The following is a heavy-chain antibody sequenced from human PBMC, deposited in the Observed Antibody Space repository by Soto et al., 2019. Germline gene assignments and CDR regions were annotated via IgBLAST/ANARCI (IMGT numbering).Heavy chain of an antibody. CDR3: ARDQLDRLKTRESRYFAY. CDR2: IWYYGSRK. V-gene: IGHV3-33*01. CDR1: GFIFSSHG. D-gene: IGHD6-13*01. Sequence: GGSLRLSCEASGFIFSSHGMHWFRQAPGKGLEWVAVIWYYGSRKFYADSVKGRFTISRDNSKNTLYLQMNSLRVDDTAVYYCARDQLDRLKTRESRYFAYWGQGTMVTVSS. J-gene: IGHJ4*02.